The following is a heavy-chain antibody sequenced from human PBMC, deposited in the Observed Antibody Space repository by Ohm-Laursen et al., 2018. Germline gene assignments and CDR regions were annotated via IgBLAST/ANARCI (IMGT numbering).Heavy chain of an antibody. CDR1: GFTFSIYE. D-gene: IGHD5-12*01. V-gene: IGHV3-48*03. CDR2: IGSGYTP. CDR3: AREGGYDSPGNYYGMDV. Sequence: SLRLSCSASGFTFSIYEMNWVRQAPEKGLEWVSYIGSGYTPHYADSVKGRFTISRDNAKNSLYLQVTSLTAEDTAVYYCAREGGYDSPGNYYGMDVWGQGTTVTVSS. J-gene: IGHJ6*02.